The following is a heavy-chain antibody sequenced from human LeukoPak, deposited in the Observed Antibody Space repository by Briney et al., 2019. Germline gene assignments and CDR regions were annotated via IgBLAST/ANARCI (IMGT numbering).Heavy chain of an antibody. CDR3: ARGYYSSSRFDS. Sequence: GGSLRLSCAASGFPFSNYWMHWVRQAPGKGLVWVSRVNSDGSTTNCADSVKGRFTISRDNAENTLYMRMNSLRPEDTAGYYCARGYYSSSRFDSWGQGTLVTVSS. CDR1: GFPFSNYW. V-gene: IGHV3-74*01. D-gene: IGHD6-13*01. J-gene: IGHJ4*02. CDR2: VNSDGSTT.